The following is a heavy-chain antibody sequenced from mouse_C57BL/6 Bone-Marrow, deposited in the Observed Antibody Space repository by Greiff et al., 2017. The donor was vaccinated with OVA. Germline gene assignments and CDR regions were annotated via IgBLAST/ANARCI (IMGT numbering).Heavy chain of an antibody. CDR3: ARINYWYFDV. V-gene: IGHV5-17*01. J-gene: IGHJ1*03. Sequence: EVQLVESGGGLVKPGGSLKLSCAASGFTFSDYGMHWVRQAPEKGLEWVAYISSGSSTIYYAETVTGRFTISRDNAKNTLFLQMTSRRSKDTAMYYWARINYWYFDVWGTGTTVTVSS. CDR2: ISSGSSTI. CDR1: GFTFSDYG.